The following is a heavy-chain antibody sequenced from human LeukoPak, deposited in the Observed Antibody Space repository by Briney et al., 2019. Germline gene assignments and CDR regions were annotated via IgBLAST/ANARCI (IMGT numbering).Heavy chain of an antibody. Sequence: GASVTVSCKASGYTFTSYGISWVRQAPGQGLEWMGWISAYNGNTNYAQKLQGRVTMTRDTSISTAYMELSRLRSDDTAVYYCARNTPKITMVRGVRIDYWGQGTLVTVSS. CDR3: ARNTPKITMVRGVRIDY. V-gene: IGHV1-18*01. CDR2: ISAYNGNT. D-gene: IGHD3-10*01. J-gene: IGHJ4*02. CDR1: GYTFTSYG.